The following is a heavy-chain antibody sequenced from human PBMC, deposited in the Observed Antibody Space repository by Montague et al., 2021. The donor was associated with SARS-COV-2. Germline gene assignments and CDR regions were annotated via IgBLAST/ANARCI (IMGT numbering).Heavy chain of an antibody. J-gene: IGHJ6*02. V-gene: IGHV3-66*01. Sequence: SLRLSCAASGFTVSSNNMSWVRQAPGKGLEWVSVIYSGRSTQYADSVKGRFTISRDKSNYTLYLQMNSLRAEDTAVYYCAARADYYYGMDVWGQGTSVTVSS. CDR1: GFTVSSNN. CDR3: AARADYYYGMDV. CDR2: IYSGRST.